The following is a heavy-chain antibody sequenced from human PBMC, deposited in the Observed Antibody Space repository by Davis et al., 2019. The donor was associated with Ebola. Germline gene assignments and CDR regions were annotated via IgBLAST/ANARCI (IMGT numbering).Heavy chain of an antibody. Sequence: GGSLRLSCKGSAYSSPDYWVAWIRQMPGKGLEWMGIFYPGDSQTRYSPSFQGRVTISADKSISTAYLQWNFLEASDTAMYYCAAGYSSKWFPSFDYWGQGTLVTVSS. CDR1: AYSSPDYW. D-gene: IGHD5-12*01. J-gene: IGHJ4*02. V-gene: IGHV5-51*01. CDR3: AAGYSSKWFPSFDY. CDR2: FYPGDSQT.